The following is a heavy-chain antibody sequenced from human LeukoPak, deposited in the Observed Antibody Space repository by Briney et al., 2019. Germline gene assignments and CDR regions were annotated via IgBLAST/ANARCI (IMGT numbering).Heavy chain of an antibody. J-gene: IGHJ4*02. CDR2: MYQSETT. CDR3: ARVRPRGSSGYPDY. D-gene: IGHD3-22*01. Sequence: SETLSLTCAVSGDSISSGYYWGWIRQPPGKGLEWIGYMYQSETTYYNPSLKSRVTISADTSKNQFSLKLSSVTAADTAVFYCARVRPRGSSGYPDYWGQGTLVTVSS. V-gene: IGHV4-38-2*01. CDR1: GDSISSGYY.